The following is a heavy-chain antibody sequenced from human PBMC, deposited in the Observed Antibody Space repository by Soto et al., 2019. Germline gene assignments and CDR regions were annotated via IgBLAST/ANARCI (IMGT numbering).Heavy chain of an antibody. J-gene: IGHJ4*02. Sequence: EDHLVESGGGLVKPGGSLRLSCAASGFSFDTYNMNWVRQAPGKGLEWVSSISSGRPDIFYADSVRGRFTISRDDAKKSLFLQMNSLRADDTAVYYCARHHLGIAAGDFDLWGQGTLVTVSS. CDR1: GFSFDTYN. V-gene: IGHV3-21*01. D-gene: IGHD6-19*01. CDR2: ISSGRPDI. CDR3: ARHHLGIAAGDFDL.